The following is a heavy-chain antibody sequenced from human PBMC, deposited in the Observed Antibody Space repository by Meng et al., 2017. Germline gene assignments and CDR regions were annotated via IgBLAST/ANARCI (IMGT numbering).Heavy chain of an antibody. CDR3: ARVHYYDSSGYNNWYFDL. D-gene: IGHD3-22*01. CDR1: GGSISSGGYY. V-gene: IGHV4-31*01. Sequence: QVQLPGSGPRLVNPSQTLSLTCTVSGGSISSGGYYWSWIRQHPGQGLEWIGYIYYSGRTYYNPSLKSLVTISVDTSKNQFSLKLSSVTAADTAVYYCARVHYYDSSGYNNWYFDLWGRGTLVTVSS. J-gene: IGHJ2*01. CDR2: IYYSGRT.